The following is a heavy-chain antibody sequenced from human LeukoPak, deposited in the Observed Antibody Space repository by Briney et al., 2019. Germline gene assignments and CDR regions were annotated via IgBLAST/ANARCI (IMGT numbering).Heavy chain of an antibody. Sequence: GGSLRLSCAASGFTFSSYEMNLVRQAPGKGLEWVSYISSSGTTIYYADSVKGRFTISRDNAKSSLFLQMNSLRAEDTAVYYCARGRRQQQPPPPDYWGQGTLVTVSS. D-gene: IGHD6-13*01. CDR2: ISSSGTTI. V-gene: IGHV3-48*03. CDR3: ARGRRQQQPPPPDY. J-gene: IGHJ4*02. CDR1: GFTFSSYE.